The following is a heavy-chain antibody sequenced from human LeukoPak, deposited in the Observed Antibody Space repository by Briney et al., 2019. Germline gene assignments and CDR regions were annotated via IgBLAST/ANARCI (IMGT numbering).Heavy chain of an antibody. CDR2: IYHSGST. D-gene: IGHD6-13*01. J-gene: IGHJ4*02. V-gene: IGHV4-39*07. CDR1: GGSISSSNYY. Sequence: SETLSLTCTVSGGSISSSNYYWGWIRQPPGKGLEWIGSIYHSGSTYYNPSLKSRVTISVDTSKNQFSLKLSSVTAADTAVYYCARDRGLAATGAWGQGTLVTVSS. CDR3: ARDRGLAATGA.